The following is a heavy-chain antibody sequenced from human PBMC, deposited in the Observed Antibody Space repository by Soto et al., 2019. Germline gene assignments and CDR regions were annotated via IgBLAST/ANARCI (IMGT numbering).Heavy chain of an antibody. D-gene: IGHD3-9*01. CDR3: ATAPEIYSPAGYNVNGFDP. J-gene: IGHJ5*02. CDR2: IYYGGMS. Sequence: QLQQSGPGLVKPSETLPLTCTVSGGSFTRTNDFWGWIRQPTGKGLEWVGSIYYGGMSYYSPSLSCRAIISVGTAKSYLSVTLKPVPAADTAMYYCATAPEIYSPAGYNVNGFDPWGQGTLVTVSS. V-gene: IGHV4-39*02. CDR1: GGSFTRTNDF.